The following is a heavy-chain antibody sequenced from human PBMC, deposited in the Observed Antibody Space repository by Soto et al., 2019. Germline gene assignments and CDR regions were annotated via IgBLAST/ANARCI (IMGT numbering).Heavy chain of an antibody. CDR1: GGSISTYY. CDR2: IYYTGST. Sequence: SETLSLTCTVSGGSISTYYWSWIRQPPGKGLEWIGYIYYTGSTNCNPSLKSRVTISVDTSRNQFSLKLTSVTAADTAVYYCARDARFGYDILPGYFDYWGQGTLVTVSS. J-gene: IGHJ4*02. CDR3: ARDARFGYDILPGYFDY. D-gene: IGHD3-9*01. V-gene: IGHV4-59*01.